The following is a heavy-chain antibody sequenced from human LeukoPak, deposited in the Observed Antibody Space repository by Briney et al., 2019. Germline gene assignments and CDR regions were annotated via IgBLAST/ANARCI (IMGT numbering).Heavy chain of an antibody. CDR1: GFSFSNYP. V-gene: IGHV3-30*04. Sequence: GGSLRLSCAASGFSFSNYPMQWVRQAPGKGLEWVATISYDGSSRYSAASVKGRFTISRDNSKNTLSLQMNSLRVEDTAMYYCAREDYYGMDVWGQGTTVTVSS. CDR3: AREDYYGMDV. CDR2: ISYDGSSR. J-gene: IGHJ6*02.